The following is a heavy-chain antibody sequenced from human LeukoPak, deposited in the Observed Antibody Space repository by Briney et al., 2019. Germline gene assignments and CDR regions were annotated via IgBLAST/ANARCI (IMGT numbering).Heavy chain of an antibody. CDR3: ARGGLVVPAANYYYYYMDV. J-gene: IGHJ6*03. Sequence: SVKVSCKASGGTFSSYAISWVRQAPGQGLEWMGGIIPIFGTANYAQKFQGRVTITADESTSTAYMELSSLRSEDTAVYYCARGGLVVPAANYYYYYMDVWGKGTTVTVSS. CDR1: GGTFSSYA. CDR2: IIPIFGTA. V-gene: IGHV1-69*13. D-gene: IGHD2-2*01.